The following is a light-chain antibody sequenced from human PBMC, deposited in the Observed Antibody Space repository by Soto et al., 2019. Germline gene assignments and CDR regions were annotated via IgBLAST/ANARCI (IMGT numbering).Light chain of an antibody. CDR1: QRISTN. CDR2: SAS. J-gene: IGKJ4*01. V-gene: IGKV3-15*01. Sequence: EIVMTQSPATLSVSPGERATLSCRASQRISTNVTWYQHKPGQAPRFLIYSASTRATGIPARFSGSGSGTEFTPTISSLQSEDFAVYYCQQYNNWPPITFGGGTKVDIK. CDR3: QQYNNWPPIT.